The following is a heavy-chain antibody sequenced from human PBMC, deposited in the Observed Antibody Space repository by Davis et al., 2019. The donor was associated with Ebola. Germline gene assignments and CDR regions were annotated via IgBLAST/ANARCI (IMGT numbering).Heavy chain of an antibody. CDR2: IYHSWST. CDR3: AKRFLEWLGIDY. D-gene: IGHD3-3*01. V-gene: IGHV4-4*02. CDR1: GGSISSSNW. J-gene: IGHJ4*02. Sequence: SETLSLTCAVSGGSISSSNWWSWVRQPPGKGLEWIGEIYHSWSTNYNPSLKSRVTISVDKSKNQFSLKLSSVTAADTAVYYCAKRFLEWLGIDYWGQGTLVTVSS.